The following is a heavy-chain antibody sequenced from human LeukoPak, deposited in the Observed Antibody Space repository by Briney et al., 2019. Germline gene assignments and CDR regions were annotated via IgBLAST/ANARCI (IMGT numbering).Heavy chain of an antibody. CDR2: ISSTSSYI. V-gene: IGHV3-21*01. CDR3: ARNGASRDFDY. CDR1: GFTFSSYS. J-gene: IGHJ4*02. Sequence: GGSLRLSCAASGFTFSSYSMNWVREALGKGLEWVSSISSTSSYIYYADSVKGRFTISRDNAKNSLYLQKNSLRAENTAVYYCARNGASRDFDYWGQGTLVTVSS. D-gene: IGHD2-8*01.